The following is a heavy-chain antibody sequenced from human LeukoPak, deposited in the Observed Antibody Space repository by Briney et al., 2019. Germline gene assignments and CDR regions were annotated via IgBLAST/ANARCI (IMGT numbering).Heavy chain of an antibody. J-gene: IGHJ4*02. CDR3: PRDGACSGCYY. D-gene: IGHD6-25*01. V-gene: IGHV3-7*01. CDR2: IMVDGSEK. Sequence: PGGSLRLSCAVSGFTFRGYWMSWVRQAPGKGLEWGANIMVDGSEKHYANSVKGRCTISRDNAMNSLYLQMNSLRAEDTVVYYCPRDGACSGCYYWGQGPLVTVSS. CDR1: GFTFRGYW.